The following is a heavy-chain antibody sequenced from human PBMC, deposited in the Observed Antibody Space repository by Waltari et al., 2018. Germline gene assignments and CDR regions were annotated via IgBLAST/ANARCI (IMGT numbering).Heavy chain of an antibody. CDR2: IYYSGRT. Sequence: QLQLQESGPGLVKPSETLSLTCTVSGGSISSSSYYWGWIRQPPGKGLEWIGSIYYSGRTYYNPSLKSRVTISVDTSKNQFSLKLSSVTAADTAVYYCAREGEGGGSYYTRYYYYGMDVWGQGTTVTVSS. CDR3: AREGEGGGSYYTRYYYYGMDV. V-gene: IGHV4-39*07. D-gene: IGHD3-10*01. CDR1: GGSISSSSYY. J-gene: IGHJ6*02.